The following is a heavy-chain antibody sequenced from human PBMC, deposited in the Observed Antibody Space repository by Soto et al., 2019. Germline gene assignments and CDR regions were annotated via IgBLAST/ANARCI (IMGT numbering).Heavy chain of an antibody. J-gene: IGHJ6*02. CDR2: IYHSGST. V-gene: IGHV4-30-2*01. CDR3: ARAHYGDYGYGMDV. D-gene: IGHD4-17*01. Sequence: SETLSLTCTVSGVSISSGGYYWSWIRQPPGKGLEWIGYIYHSGSTYYNPSLKSRVTISVDRSKNQFSLKLSSVTAADTAVYYCARAHYGDYGYGMDVWGQGTTVTV. CDR1: GVSISSGGYY.